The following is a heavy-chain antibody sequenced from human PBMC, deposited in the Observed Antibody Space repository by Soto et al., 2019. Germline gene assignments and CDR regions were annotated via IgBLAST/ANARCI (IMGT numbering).Heavy chain of an antibody. D-gene: IGHD3-16*02. V-gene: IGHV3-23*01. CDR1: GFTFSSYA. J-gene: IGHJ4*02. CDR2: ISNNGDTA. CDR3: AKSRVFIGAIVTLLDS. Sequence: EVQLLESGGGLVQPGGSLTLSCATSGFTFSSYAMVWVRQAAEKGLEWVASISNNGDTAYYADSVKGRFTISRRNSENTLYLKMNGLRADDTALYFCAKSRVFIGAIVTLLDSWGQGTQVTVSS.